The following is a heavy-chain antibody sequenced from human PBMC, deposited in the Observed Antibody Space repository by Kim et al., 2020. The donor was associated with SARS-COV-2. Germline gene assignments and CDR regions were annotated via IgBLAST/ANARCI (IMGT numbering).Heavy chain of an antibody. CDR3: ASRLVIPQRAPYYYYGMDV. V-gene: IGHV1-18*01. D-gene: IGHD3-9*01. CDR2: ISAYNGNT. J-gene: IGHJ6*02. CDR1: GYTFTSYG. Sequence: ASVKVSCKASGYTFTSYGISWVRQAPGQGLEWMGWISAYNGNTNYAQKLQGRVTMTTDTSTSTAYMELRSLRSDDTAVYYCASRLVIPQRAPYYYYGMDVWGQGTTVTVSS.